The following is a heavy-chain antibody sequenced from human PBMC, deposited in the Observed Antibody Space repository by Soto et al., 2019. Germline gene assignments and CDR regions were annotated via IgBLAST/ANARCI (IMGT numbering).Heavy chain of an antibody. D-gene: IGHD2-2*02. J-gene: IGHJ4*02. V-gene: IGHV3-23*01. CDR1: GLTFSNYS. Sequence: PGGSLRLSCEASGLTFSNYSMSWVRQAPGKGLEWVSGISGSGGSTYYADSVKGRFTISRDNSNNTLYLQMNSLRAEDTAVYYCAQGRYRYFDCWGQGTLVTVSS. CDR2: ISGSGGST. CDR3: AQGRYRYFDC.